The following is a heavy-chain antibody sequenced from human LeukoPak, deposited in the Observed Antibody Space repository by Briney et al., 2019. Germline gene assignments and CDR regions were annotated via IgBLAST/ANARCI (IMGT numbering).Heavy chain of an antibody. V-gene: IGHV1-69*13. D-gene: IGHD5-18*01. J-gene: IGHJ4*02. Sequence: SVKVSCKASGGTFSSYAISWVRQAPGQGLEWMGGIIPIFGTANYAQEFQGRVTITADESTSTAYMELSSLRSEDTAVYYCARGRGYSRPFDYWGQGTLVTVSS. CDR2: IIPIFGTA. CDR3: ARGRGYSRPFDY. CDR1: GGTFSSYA.